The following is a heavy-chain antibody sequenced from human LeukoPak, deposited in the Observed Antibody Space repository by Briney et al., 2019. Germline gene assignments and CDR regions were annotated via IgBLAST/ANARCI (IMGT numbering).Heavy chain of an antibody. CDR3: ARSWVYPNWFDP. D-gene: IGHD5/OR15-5a*01. J-gene: IGHJ5*02. CDR1: GYTFTGYY. Sequence: ASVKVSCRASGYTFTGYYMHWVRQAPGQGLEWMGWINPNSGGTNYAQKFQGRVTMTRDTSISTAYMELSRLRSDDTAVYYCARSWVYPNWFDPWGQGTLVTVSS. V-gene: IGHV1-2*02. CDR2: INPNSGGT.